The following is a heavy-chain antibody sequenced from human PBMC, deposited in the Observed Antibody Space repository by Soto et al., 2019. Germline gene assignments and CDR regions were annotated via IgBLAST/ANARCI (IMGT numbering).Heavy chain of an antibody. CDR1: GYTFTSYY. D-gene: IGHD3-9*01. CDR3: ARDRTHRYFDWREAFDI. V-gene: IGHV1-46*01. Sequence: ASVKVSGKASGYTFTSYYMHWVRQAPGQGLEWMGIINPSGGSTSYAQKFQGRVTMTRDTSTSTVYMELSSLRSEDTAVYYCARDRTHRYFDWREAFDIWGQGTMVTVSS. CDR2: INPSGGST. J-gene: IGHJ3*02.